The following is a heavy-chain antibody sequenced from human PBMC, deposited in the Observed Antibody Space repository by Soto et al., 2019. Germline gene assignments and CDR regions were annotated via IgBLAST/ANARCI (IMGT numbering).Heavy chain of an antibody. CDR1: GFTFSTYW. V-gene: IGHV3-74*01. CDR2: IKTDGTYA. CDR3: AAGGSGYYAN. J-gene: IGHJ4*02. Sequence: EVQLVESGGDLVQHGGSLRLSCAASGFTFSTYWMHWVRQAPGKGLLWVSRIKTDGTYATYADSVKGRFTISRDNAKNTLYLQMISLRVEDAAVYYCAAGGSGYYANWGQGTLVTVSS. D-gene: IGHD3-22*01.